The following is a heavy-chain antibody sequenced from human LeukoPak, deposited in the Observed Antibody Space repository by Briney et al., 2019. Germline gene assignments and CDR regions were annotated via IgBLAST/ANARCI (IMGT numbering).Heavy chain of an antibody. Sequence: ASVKVSCKASGYTFTSYAMNWVRQAPGQGLEWMGWINTNTGNPTYAQGFTGRFVFSLDTSVSTAYLQISSLKAEGTAVYYCARTYCSDGSCYQSDYWGQGTLVTVSS. CDR1: GYTFTSYA. V-gene: IGHV7-4-1*02. CDR2: INTNTGNP. D-gene: IGHD2-15*01. CDR3: ARTYCSDGSCYQSDY. J-gene: IGHJ4*02.